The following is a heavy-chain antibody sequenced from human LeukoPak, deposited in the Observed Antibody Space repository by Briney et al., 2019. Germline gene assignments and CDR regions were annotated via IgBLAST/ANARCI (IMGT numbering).Heavy chain of an antibody. D-gene: IGHD2-21*01. CDR2: ISSSSSTI. CDR1: GFTFSSYS. CDR3: ARDKIAGNFYFDY. Sequence: GGSLRLSCAASGFTFSSYSMNWVRQAPGKGLEWVSYISSSSSTIYYADSVKGRFTISRDNAKNSLYLQMNSLRAEDTAVYYCARDKIAGNFYFDYWGQGTLVTVSS. V-gene: IGHV3-48*04. J-gene: IGHJ4*02.